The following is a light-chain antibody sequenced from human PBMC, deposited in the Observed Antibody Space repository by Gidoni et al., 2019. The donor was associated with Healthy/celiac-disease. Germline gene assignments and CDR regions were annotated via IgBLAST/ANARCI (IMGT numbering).Light chain of an antibody. V-gene: IGKV1-27*01. CDR3: QKYNSAPWT. Sequence: DIQMTQSPSSLSASVGDRVTLTCRASQGIRNYLAWYQQKPGKVPKLLIYAASTLQSGVPSRFSCSGSGTDFTLTISSLQPEDVATYYCQKYNSAPWTFGQGTKVEIK. CDR2: AAS. J-gene: IGKJ1*01. CDR1: QGIRNY.